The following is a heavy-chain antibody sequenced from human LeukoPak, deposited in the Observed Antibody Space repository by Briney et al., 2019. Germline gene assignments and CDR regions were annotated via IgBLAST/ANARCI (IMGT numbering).Heavy chain of an antibody. Sequence: ASVKVSCKVSGYTLTELSMHWVRQAPGKGLEWMGGFDPEDGETIYAQKFQGRVTMTEDTSTDTAYMELSSLRSEDTAVYYCATNIVVGDTAKTWGQGTLVTVSS. CDR3: ATNIVVGDTAKT. CDR1: GYTLTELS. J-gene: IGHJ4*02. D-gene: IGHD5-18*01. V-gene: IGHV1-24*01. CDR2: FDPEDGET.